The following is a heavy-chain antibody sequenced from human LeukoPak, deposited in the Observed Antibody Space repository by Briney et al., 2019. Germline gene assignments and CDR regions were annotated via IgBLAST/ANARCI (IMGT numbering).Heavy chain of an antibody. D-gene: IGHD1-26*01. CDR2: ISYSGSTT. J-gene: IGHJ4*02. Sequence: KSSETLSLTCTVSGGSISSSSVYWGWIRQPPGEGLEWIATISYSGSTTSYNPSLKSRVTISVDTSKNQFSLKLNSVTAADTAVYYCVRRTSGSYSDYWGQGTLVTVSS. V-gene: IGHV4-39*01. CDR1: GGSISSSSVY. CDR3: VRRTSGSYSDY.